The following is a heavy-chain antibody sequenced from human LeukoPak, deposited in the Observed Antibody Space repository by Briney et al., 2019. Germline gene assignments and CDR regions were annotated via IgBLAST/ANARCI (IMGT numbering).Heavy chain of an antibody. V-gene: IGHV4-59*01. CDR1: GASISSYY. CDR3: ARDKALRNWYFDL. J-gene: IGHJ2*01. CDR2: ILNTGSA. Sequence: ASETLSLTCTVSGASISSYYWGWIRQPPGKGLEWIGYILNTGSANYNPSLKSRVTISIDTSKNQFSLKLTSVTAAGTAVYYCARDKALRNWYFDLWGRGTLATVSS.